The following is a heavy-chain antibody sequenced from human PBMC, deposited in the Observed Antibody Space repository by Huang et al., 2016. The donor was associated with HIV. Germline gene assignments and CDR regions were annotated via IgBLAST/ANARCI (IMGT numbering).Heavy chain of an antibody. CDR2: VYGAGRT. Sequence: QLQESGPGLVKPSETLSLTCSVSGGSIGSYNWNWIRQSPEKGLEWIGSVYGAGRTNPHPSLKRRVTRSVDTSKNEFSLKVRSATAADTAVYFCARWMSSSGLKYYYYMDVWGKGTTVIVSS. CDR1: GGSIGSYN. CDR3: ARWMSSSGLKYYYYMDV. D-gene: IGHD2-2*03. V-gene: IGHV4-59*13. J-gene: IGHJ6*03.